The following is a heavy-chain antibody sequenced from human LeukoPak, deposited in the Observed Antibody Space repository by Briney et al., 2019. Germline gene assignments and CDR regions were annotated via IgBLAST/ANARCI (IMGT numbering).Heavy chain of an antibody. CDR2: IYYSGST. J-gene: IGHJ4*02. V-gene: IGHV4-59*01. D-gene: IGHD3-10*01. CDR3: ARDDGSGSYYFDD. Sequence: SETLSLTCTVSXGSIRSYYWSWIRQPPGKGLEWIGYIYYSGSTNYNPSLKSRVTMSVDTSKNQISLKVNSVTAADTAVYYCARDDGSGSYYFDDWGQGTLVTVSS. CDR1: XGSIRSYY.